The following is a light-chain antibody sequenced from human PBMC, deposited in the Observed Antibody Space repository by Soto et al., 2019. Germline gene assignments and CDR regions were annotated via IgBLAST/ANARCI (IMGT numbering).Light chain of an antibody. CDR2: GAS. V-gene: IGKV3-15*01. Sequence: ILLSHSQPTLSVSHVGRATLSCRASQGVSDNLAWYQQKPGQAPRLLIYGASTRATGIPARFSGSGSGTEFTLTISSLQSEDFAVYYCQQYNNWPPWTFGQGTNADIK. CDR3: QQYNNWPPWT. J-gene: IGKJ1*01. CDR1: QGVSDN.